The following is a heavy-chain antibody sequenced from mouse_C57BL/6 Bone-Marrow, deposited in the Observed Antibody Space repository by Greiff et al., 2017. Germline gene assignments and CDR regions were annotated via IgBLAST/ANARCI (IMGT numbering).Heavy chain of an antibody. Sequence: VQLQQSGPELVKPGASVKISCKASGYAFSSSWMNWVKQRPGKGLEWIGRIYPGDGDTNYNGKFKGKATLTADKSSSTAYMQLSSLTSEDSAVYFCARVGEFDYWGQGTTLTVSS. CDR1: GYAFSSSW. V-gene: IGHV1-82*01. CDR2: IYPGDGDT. D-gene: IGHD1-1*02. J-gene: IGHJ2*01. CDR3: ARVGEFDY.